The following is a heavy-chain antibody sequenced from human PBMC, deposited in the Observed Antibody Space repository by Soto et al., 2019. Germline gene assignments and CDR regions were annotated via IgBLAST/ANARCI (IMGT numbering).Heavy chain of an antibody. CDR2: ISGSGGST. CDR3: AKDFDTAMARWFDY. V-gene: IGHV3-23*01. J-gene: IGHJ4*02. Sequence: VGSLRLSCAASGFTFSSYAMNWVRQAPGKGLEWVSAISGSGGSTYFADSVKGRFTISRDNSKNTLYLQMNSLRAEDTAVYYCAKDFDTAMARWFDYWGQGTLVTVSS. D-gene: IGHD5-18*01. CDR1: GFTFSSYA.